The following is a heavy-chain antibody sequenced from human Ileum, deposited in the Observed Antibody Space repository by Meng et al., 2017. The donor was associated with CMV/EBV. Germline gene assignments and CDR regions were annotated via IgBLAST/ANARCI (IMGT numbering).Heavy chain of an antibody. V-gene: IGHV3-7*03. CDR3: ARDTGPNTFDY. Sequence: ESLKISCAASGFTFSTYWMTWVRQAPGKGLEWVANINRDGSDKYYVDSVKGRFTMSRDNAKNSLYLQMNSLRAEDTAVYYCARDTGPNTFDYWGQGTLVTVSS. CDR1: GFTFSTYW. J-gene: IGHJ4*02. D-gene: IGHD2-8*01. CDR2: INRDGSDK.